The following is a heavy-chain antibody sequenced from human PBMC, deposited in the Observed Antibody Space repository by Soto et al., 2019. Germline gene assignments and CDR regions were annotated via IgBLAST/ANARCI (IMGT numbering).Heavy chain of an antibody. CDR1: GFSLTARGVG. D-gene: IGHD4-17*01. CDR2: IYWDDDE. J-gene: IGHJ5*02. Sequence: QITLKESGPTLVKPTQTLTLTCTFSGFSLTARGVGVGWIRQPPGKALEWLALIYWDDDERYTPSLRSRLTITKNTAKNQVVLTITNMDPVDTPTYYCAHRGFFDSGHPNWFNPWGQGTLVTASS. CDR3: AHRGFFDSGHPNWFNP. V-gene: IGHV2-5*02.